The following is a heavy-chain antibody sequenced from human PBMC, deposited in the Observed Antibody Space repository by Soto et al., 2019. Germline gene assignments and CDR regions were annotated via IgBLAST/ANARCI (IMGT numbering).Heavy chain of an antibody. CDR2: IFSNDEK. V-gene: IGHV2-26*01. CDR3: ARILFGRSVAGGYFYMDV. D-gene: IGHD6-19*01. CDR1: GFSLSNGKVG. J-gene: IGHJ6*03. Sequence: HVTLKESGPVLVKPTETLTLTCTVSGFSLSNGKVGVSWIRQPPGKALEWLAHIFSNDEKSYRTSLKSRLTISEDTPKSQVVPNMTNGGPGDTATYYCARILFGRSVAGGYFYMDVWGKGTTVTVSS.